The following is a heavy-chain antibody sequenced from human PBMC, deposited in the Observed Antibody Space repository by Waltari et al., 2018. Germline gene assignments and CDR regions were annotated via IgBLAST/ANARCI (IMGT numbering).Heavy chain of an antibody. Sequence: EVQLLESGGGLVQPGGSLRLSCAASGFTFSSYAMSWVRQAPVKGLEWVSAISGSGGSTYYADSVKGRFTISRDNSKNTLYLQMNSLRAEDTAVYYCAKDGWAVHIQDYWGQGTLVTVSS. J-gene: IGHJ4*02. CDR3: AKDGWAVHIQDY. CDR1: GFTFSSYA. V-gene: IGHV3-23*01. D-gene: IGHD2-21*01. CDR2: ISGSGGST.